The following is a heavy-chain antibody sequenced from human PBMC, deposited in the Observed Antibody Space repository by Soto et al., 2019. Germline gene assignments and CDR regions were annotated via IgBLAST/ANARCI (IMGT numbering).Heavy chain of an antibody. CDR2: ISSSSSYI. J-gene: IGHJ4*02. D-gene: IGHD6-6*01. Sequence: GGSVRLSCAASGFTFSSYSMNWVRQAPGKGLEWVSSISSSSSYIYYADSVKGRFTISRDNAKNSLYLQMNSLRAEDTAVYYCARDLTTPARPFYFDYWGQGTLVTVSS. V-gene: IGHV3-21*01. CDR1: GFTFSSYS. CDR3: ARDLTTPARPFYFDY.